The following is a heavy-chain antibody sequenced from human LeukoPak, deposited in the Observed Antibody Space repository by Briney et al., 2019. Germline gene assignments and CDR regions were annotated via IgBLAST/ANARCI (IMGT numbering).Heavy chain of an antibody. J-gene: IGHJ4*02. D-gene: IGHD2-21*01. Sequence: SETLSLTCTVSGGSISSYYWSWIRQPPGKGLEWIGEINHSGSTNYNPSLKSRVTISVDTSKNQFSLKLSSVTAADTAVYYCARGMAFVDWGQGTLVTVSS. CDR1: GGSISSYY. CDR2: INHSGST. CDR3: ARGMAFVD. V-gene: IGHV4-34*01.